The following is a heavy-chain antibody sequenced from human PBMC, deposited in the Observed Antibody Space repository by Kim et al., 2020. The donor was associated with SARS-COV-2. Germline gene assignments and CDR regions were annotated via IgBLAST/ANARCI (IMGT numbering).Heavy chain of an antibody. J-gene: IGHJ6*02. Sequence: GGSLRLSCATSGFTFSSYAMTWVRQSPGKGLEWVSSISDSAARTYYADSVKGRFTISRDNTRDTLYLQMDCLRVEDTALYYCAKGRDKTKYGMDVWGQGTTVTVSS. CDR1: GFTFSSYA. V-gene: IGHV3-23*01. CDR2: ISDSAART. CDR3: AKGRDKTKYGMDV. D-gene: IGHD2-15*01.